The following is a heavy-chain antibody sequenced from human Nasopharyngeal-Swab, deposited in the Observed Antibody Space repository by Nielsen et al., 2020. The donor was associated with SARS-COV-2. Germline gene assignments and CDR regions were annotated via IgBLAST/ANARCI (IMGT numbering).Heavy chain of an antibody. D-gene: IGHD2-2*01. CDR1: GFTLNTYA. J-gene: IGHJ4*02. CDR3: ARESGVSSTSPFDC. CDR2: ISDSGGRT. Sequence: GGSLRLSCASSGFTLNTYAMSWVRQAPGAGLEWVSAISDSGGRTYYADSVKGRFTISRDNSQNTLFLQMNSLRAEDTAVYYCARESGVSSTSPFDCWGRGTLVTVSS. V-gene: IGHV3-23*01.